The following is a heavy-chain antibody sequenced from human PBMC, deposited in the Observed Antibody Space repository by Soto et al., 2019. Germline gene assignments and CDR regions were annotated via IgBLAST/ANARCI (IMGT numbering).Heavy chain of an antibody. Sequence: GSLRLSCAASGFTFSSYAMNWVRQAPGKGLEWVSAISGSGGSTYYADSVKGRFTISRDNSKNTLYLQMNSLRAEDTAVYYCAKSHAVVGATHFDYWGQGTLVTVSS. J-gene: IGHJ4*02. CDR3: AKSHAVVGATHFDY. V-gene: IGHV3-23*01. CDR2: ISGSGGST. D-gene: IGHD1-26*01. CDR1: GFTFSSYA.